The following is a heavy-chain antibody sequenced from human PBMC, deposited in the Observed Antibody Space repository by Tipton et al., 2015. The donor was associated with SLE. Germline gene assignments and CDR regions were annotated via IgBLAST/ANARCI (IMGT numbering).Heavy chain of an antibody. V-gene: IGHV4-34*01. Sequence: TLSLTCAVYGGSFSGYYWSWIRQPPGKGLEWIGEINHSGSTNYNPSLKSRVTISVDTSKNQFSPKLSSVTAADTAVYYCAIEMSAYDFWSGGDRYYYMDVWGKGTTVTVSS. CDR1: GGSFSGYY. CDR2: INHSGST. D-gene: IGHD3-3*01. CDR3: AIEMSAYDFWSGGDRYYYMDV. J-gene: IGHJ6*03.